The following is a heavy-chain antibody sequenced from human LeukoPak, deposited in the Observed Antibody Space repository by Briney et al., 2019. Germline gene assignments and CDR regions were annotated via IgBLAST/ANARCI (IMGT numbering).Heavy chain of an antibody. CDR2: MYYIGTT. Sequence: PSETLSLTCTVSGCTINNYYWTWIRQPPGKGLEWIGYMYYIGTTNYNPSFKSRVTMSVDPSKHQFSLQLTSVTLADTAVYYCARLPPSGSLGVTDAFDIWGQGTMVTVSS. J-gene: IGHJ3*02. CDR3: ARLPPSGSLGVTDAFDI. CDR1: GCTINNYY. V-gene: IGHV4-59*01. D-gene: IGHD3-3*01.